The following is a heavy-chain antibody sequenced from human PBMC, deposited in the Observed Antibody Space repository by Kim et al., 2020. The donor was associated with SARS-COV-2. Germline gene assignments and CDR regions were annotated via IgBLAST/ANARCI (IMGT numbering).Heavy chain of an antibody. D-gene: IGHD2-21*01. V-gene: IGHV4-59*13. J-gene: IGHJ4*02. CDR2: VYGSGGL. Sequence: SETLSLTCTVSAGSLRGYYWSWIQQPPGKGLEWIGYVYGSGGLQYNPSLKSRVTLSADTSKNQFSLKLTSVTPADTAFYYCARYSCTGNCYHFDFWGQGTMVTVSS. CDR1: AGSLRGYY. CDR3: ARYSCTGNCYHFDF.